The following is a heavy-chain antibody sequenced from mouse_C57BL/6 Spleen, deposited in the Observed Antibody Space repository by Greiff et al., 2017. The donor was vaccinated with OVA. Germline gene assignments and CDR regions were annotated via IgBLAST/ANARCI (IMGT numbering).Heavy chain of an antibody. CDR1: GYSITSGYY. V-gene: IGHV3-6*01. J-gene: IGHJ4*01. Sequence: EVHLVESGPGLVKPSQSLSLTCSVTGYSITSGYYWNWIRQFPGNKLEWMGYISYDGSNNYNPSLKNRISITRDTSKNQFFLKLNSVTTEDTATYYCILTGTGAMDYWGQGTSVTVSS. CDR3: ILTGTGAMDY. CDR2: ISYDGSN. D-gene: IGHD4-1*01.